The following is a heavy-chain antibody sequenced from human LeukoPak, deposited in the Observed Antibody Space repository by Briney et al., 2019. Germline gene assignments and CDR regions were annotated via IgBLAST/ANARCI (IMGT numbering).Heavy chain of an antibody. CDR1: GGSISSYY. Sequence: SETLSLTCTVSGGSISSYYWSWIRQPPGKGLEWTGYIYYSGSTNYNPSLKSRVTISVDTSKNQFSLKLSSVTAADTAVYYCARVRWLTSPLIDYWGQGTLVTVSS. D-gene: IGHD3-22*01. CDR3: ARVRWLTSPLIDY. V-gene: IGHV4-59*01. CDR2: IYYSGST. J-gene: IGHJ4*02.